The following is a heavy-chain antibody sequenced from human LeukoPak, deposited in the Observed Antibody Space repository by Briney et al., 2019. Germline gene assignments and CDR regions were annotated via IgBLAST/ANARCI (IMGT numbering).Heavy chain of an antibody. V-gene: IGHV4-34*01. CDR3: ARVVVVVAASYYYYYYMDV. CDR2: INHSGST. CDR1: GGSFSGYY. Sequence: SETLSLTCAADGGSFSGYYWSWIRQPPGKGLEWIGEINHSGSTNYNPSLKSRVTISVDTPKNQFSLKLSSVTAADTAVYYCARVVVVVAASYYYYYYMDVWGKGTTVTASS. J-gene: IGHJ6*03. D-gene: IGHD2-15*01.